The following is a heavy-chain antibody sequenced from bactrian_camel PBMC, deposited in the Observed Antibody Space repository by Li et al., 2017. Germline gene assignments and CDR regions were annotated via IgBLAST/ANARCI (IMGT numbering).Heavy chain of an antibody. V-gene: IGHV3S40*01. J-gene: IGHJ4*01. CDR1: GFTFGSYD. D-gene: IGHD1*01. Sequence: QLVESGGDLVQPGGSLRLSCLASGFTFGSYDMTWVRQAPGKGLEWVASINSAGSSPFYADSVKGRLTISRDNAKSTVYLQMNNLKPEDTAVYYCAADNWLYCRGHIYLPPPYEYDYWGRGPRSPSP. CDR3: AADNWLYCRGHIYLPPPYEYDY. CDR2: INSAGSSP.